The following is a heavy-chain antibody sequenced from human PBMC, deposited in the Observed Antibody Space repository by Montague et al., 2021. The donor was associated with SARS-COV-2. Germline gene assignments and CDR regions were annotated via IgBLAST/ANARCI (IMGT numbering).Heavy chain of an antibody. D-gene: IGHD1-26*01. CDR1: GGSLSSYY. J-gene: IGHJ1*01. V-gene: IGHV4-59*08. CDR2: IYYSGST. Sequence: SETLSLTCTVSGGSLSSYYWSWIRQPPRQGLEWIGYIYYSGSTNYNHYLKIRVTISVDTSKNKIYLNLSPVTAADTAVYYCERHVSGSFTHFHHWGQGSLVTVSS. CDR3: ERHVSGSFTHFHH.